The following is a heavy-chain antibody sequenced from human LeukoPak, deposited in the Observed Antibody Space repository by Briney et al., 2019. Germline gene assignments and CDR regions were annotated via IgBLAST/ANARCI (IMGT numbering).Heavy chain of an antibody. D-gene: IGHD1-26*01. Sequence: SETLSLTCAVSGGSISSSNWWSWVRQPPGKGLEWIGEIYHSGSTNYNPSLKSRVTISVDKSKNQFSLKLSSVTAADTAVYYCARGLFSGSYFYAFDIWGQGTMVTVSS. J-gene: IGHJ3*02. CDR1: GGSISSSNW. V-gene: IGHV4-4*02. CDR3: ARGLFSGSYFYAFDI. CDR2: IYHSGST.